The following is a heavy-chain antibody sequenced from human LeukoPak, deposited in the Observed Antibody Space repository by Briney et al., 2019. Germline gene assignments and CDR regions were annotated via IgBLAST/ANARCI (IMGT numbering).Heavy chain of an antibody. D-gene: IGHD2-2*03. CDR1: GFTFSSYG. CDR2: VHFDGTTK. V-gene: IGHV3-30*02. Sequence: PGRSLRLSCAASGFTFSSYGMHWVRQAPGKGLEWVAFVHFDGTTKYSGDSVKGRFTVSRDNSKDILYLQMDGLRPEDTAVYYCAKDQCTRTRCDGYPGHWGQGTLVAVSS. CDR3: AKDQCTRTRCDGYPGH. J-gene: IGHJ4*02.